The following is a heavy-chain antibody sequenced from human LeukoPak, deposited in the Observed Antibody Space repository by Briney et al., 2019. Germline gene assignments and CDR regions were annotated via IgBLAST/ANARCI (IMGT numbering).Heavy chain of an antibody. Sequence: PSETLSLTCTVSGDSISSSYYYWGWIRQPPGKGLEWIGYIYNSGSTNYNHSLKSRVTISEDMSNNQFSLKLSSVTAADTAVYYCARDVFRPAWFGELFSTFTNYFDYWGQGTLVTVSS. D-gene: IGHD3-10*01. CDR3: ARDVFRPAWFGELFSTFTNYFDY. J-gene: IGHJ4*02. V-gene: IGHV4-61*05. CDR1: GDSISSSYYY. CDR2: IYNSGST.